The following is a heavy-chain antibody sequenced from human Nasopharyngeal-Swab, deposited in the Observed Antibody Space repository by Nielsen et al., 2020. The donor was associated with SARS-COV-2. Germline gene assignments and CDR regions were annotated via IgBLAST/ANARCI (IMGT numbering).Heavy chain of an antibody. Sequence: GGSLRLSCAASGFTFSSYAMSWVRQAPGKGLEWVSAISGSGGSTYYADSVKGRFTISRDNSKNTLYLQMNSLRAEDTAVYYCAKEEGLWFGELLSGMDVWGQGTTVTVSS. CDR2: ISGSGGST. CDR1: GFTFSSYA. CDR3: AKEEGLWFGELLSGMDV. V-gene: IGHV3-23*01. J-gene: IGHJ6*02. D-gene: IGHD3-10*01.